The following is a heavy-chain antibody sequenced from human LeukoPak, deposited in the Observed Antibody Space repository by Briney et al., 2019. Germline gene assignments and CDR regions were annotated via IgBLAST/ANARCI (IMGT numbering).Heavy chain of an antibody. D-gene: IGHD3-22*01. CDR1: GGSITSYY. CDR3: ARGTGRFRASSDTFDY. Sequence: SETLSLTCTVSGGSITSYYWSWIRQPAGKGLEWIGRIYTSGSTNYNPSLKSRVTTSVDTSKNQFSLKLSSVTAADTAVYYCARGTGRFRASSDTFDYWGQGTLVTVSS. J-gene: IGHJ4*02. CDR2: IYTSGST. V-gene: IGHV4-4*07.